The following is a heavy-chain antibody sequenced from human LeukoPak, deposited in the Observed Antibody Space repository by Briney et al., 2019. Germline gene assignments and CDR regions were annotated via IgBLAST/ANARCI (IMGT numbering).Heavy chain of an antibody. D-gene: IGHD3-10*01. V-gene: IGHV3-7*01. Sequence: PGRSLRLSCAASGFTFSSYWMSWVRQAPGKGLEWVANIKQDGSEKYYVDSVKGRFTISRDNAKNSLYLQMNSLRAEDTAVYYCARDGFGGSGDFDYWGQGTLVTVSS. CDR1: GFTFSSYW. CDR3: ARDGFGGSGDFDY. J-gene: IGHJ4*02. CDR2: IKQDGSEK.